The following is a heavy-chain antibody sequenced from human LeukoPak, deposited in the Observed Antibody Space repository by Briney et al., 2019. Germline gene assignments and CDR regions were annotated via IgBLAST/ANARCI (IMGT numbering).Heavy chain of an antibody. V-gene: IGHV3-30*03. D-gene: IGHD2-21*02. J-gene: IGHJ6*04. Sequence: PGRSLRLSCAASGFTFSSYGMHWVRQAPGKGLEWVAVISYDGSNKYYADSVKGRFTISRDNSKNTLYLQMNSLRAEDTAVYYCAREPRPTESYGMDVWGKGTTVTVSS. CDR3: AREPRPTESYGMDV. CDR1: GFTFSSYG. CDR2: ISYDGSNK.